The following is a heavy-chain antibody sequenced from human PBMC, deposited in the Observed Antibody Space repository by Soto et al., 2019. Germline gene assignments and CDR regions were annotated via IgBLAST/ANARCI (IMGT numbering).Heavy chain of an antibody. J-gene: IGHJ4*02. CDR3: ARDDYTYGVY. CDR2: IGPYGNSI. V-gene: IGHV3-11*01. D-gene: IGHD3-3*01. Sequence: GGSLRLSCAASGFSFRDYFMSWIRQAPGKGLEWVSYIGPYGNSIYYADPVKGRSTISRDDAKKSLYLHMNSLRAEDTAVYYCARDDYTYGVYWGQGSLVTVSS. CDR1: GFSFRDYF.